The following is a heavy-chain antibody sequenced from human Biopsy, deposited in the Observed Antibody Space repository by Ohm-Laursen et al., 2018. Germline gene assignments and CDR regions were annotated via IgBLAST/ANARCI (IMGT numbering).Heavy chain of an antibody. CDR1: GFTFTTYG. V-gene: IGHV3-7*01. D-gene: IGHD2/OR15-2a*01. CDR3: TRDTTYYAGTTYYDALDV. CDR2: IKRDGSQS. J-gene: IGHJ3*01. Sequence: GSLRLSCAASGFTFTTYGMHWVRQAPGKGLEWVANIKRDGSQSNHADSVKGRFTISRDNAKNSLYLQMNSLRAEDTAVYYCTRDTTYYAGTTYYDALDVWGQGTTVTVSS.